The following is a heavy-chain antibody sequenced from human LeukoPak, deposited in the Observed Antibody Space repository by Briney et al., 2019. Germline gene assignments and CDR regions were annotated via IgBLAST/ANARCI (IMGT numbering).Heavy chain of an antibody. V-gene: IGHV1-8*03. D-gene: IGHD6-13*01. CDR3: ARGFSWVQLQDY. Sequence: RASVKVSCKASGYTFTSYDINWVRQATGQGLEWMGWMNPNSGNTGYAQKFQGRVTITRNTSIGTAYMELSSLRSEDTAVYYCARGFSWVQLQDYWGQGTLVTVSS. J-gene: IGHJ4*02. CDR1: GYTFTSYD. CDR2: MNPNSGNT.